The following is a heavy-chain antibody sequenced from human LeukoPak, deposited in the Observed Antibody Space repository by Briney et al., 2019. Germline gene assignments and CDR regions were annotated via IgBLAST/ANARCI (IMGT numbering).Heavy chain of an antibody. CDR1: GFTFSSYA. V-gene: IGHV3-23*01. D-gene: IGHD1-7*01. J-gene: IGHJ3*02. CDR3: ASELTSDAFDI. Sequence: PGGSLRLSCAASGFTFSSYAMSWVRQAPGKGLEWVSGISGSGDNTYYADSVKGRFTISRDNAKNSLYLQMNSLRAEDTAVYYCASELTSDAFDIWGQGTMVIVSS. CDR2: ISGSGDNT.